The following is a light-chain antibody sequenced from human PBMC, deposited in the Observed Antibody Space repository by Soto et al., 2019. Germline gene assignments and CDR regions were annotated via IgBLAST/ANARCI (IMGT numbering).Light chain of an antibody. CDR2: WAS. V-gene: IGKV4-1*01. Sequence: DIVMTQSPDSLAVSLGERATINCKSGQSVLYSSNNKNYLAWYQQKPGQPPKLLIYWASTRESGVPDRFSGSGSGTDFTLTISSLQAEDAAVYYCQQYYSTPLTFGGGTTGDIK. CDR3: QQYYSTPLT. J-gene: IGKJ4*01. CDR1: QSVLYSSNNKNY.